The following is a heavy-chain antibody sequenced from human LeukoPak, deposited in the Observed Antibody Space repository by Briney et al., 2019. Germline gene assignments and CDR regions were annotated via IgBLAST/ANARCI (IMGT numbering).Heavy chain of an antibody. J-gene: IGHJ4*02. D-gene: IGHD3-10*01. V-gene: IGHV3-30*03. CDR1: GFTFSSYG. Sequence: GGSLRLSCAASGFTFSSYGMHWVRQAPGKGLKWVAVTSYDGSNKYYADSVEGRFTISRDNSKNTLYLQMNSLRAEDTAVYYCATQYGSGNNWGQGTLVTVSS. CDR3: ATQYGSGNN. CDR2: TSYDGSNK.